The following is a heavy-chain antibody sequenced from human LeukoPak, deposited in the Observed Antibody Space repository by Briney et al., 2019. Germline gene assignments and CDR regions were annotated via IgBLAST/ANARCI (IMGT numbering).Heavy chain of an antibody. CDR2: INQDGSEK. CDR3: ARDRVWTVLY. J-gene: IGHJ4*02. V-gene: IGHV3-7*01. CDR1: GFTFSRYW. Sequence: GGSLRLSCAASGFTFSRYWMSWVRQAPGKGLEWVANINQDGSEKYYVDSVKGRFTISRDNAKNSVYLQMNGLRAEDTAVYYCARDRVWTVLYWGQGTLVSVSS. D-gene: IGHD6-13*01.